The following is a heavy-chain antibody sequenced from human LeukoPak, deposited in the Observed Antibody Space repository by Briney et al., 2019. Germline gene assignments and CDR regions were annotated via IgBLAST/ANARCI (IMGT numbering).Heavy chain of an antibody. J-gene: IGHJ4*02. CDR3: TTSWPKVREGDQ. Sequence: GGSLRLSCAASGFTFSHYAMRWVRQAPGKGLEWLSEIGGGGDGAYHADSVKGRFTISRDNSKNTLHLQMNSLRAEDTAVYYCTTSWPKVREGDQWGQGTLVTVSS. CDR1: GFTFSHYA. CDR2: IGGGGDGA. V-gene: IGHV3-23*01. D-gene: IGHD3-10*01.